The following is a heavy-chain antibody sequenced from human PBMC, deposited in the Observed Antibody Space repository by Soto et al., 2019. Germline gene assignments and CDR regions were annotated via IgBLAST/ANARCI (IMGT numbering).Heavy chain of an antibody. Sequence: EVQLVESGGGLVQPGGSLRLSCAASGFTFSNYWMYWVRQAPGKGLVWVSRVNTDGTDTTQEASVEGGFTISRDHAENTLYLQLKSPRAEYGAVYYCARGGLHPAMDVWGQGFTVTVSS. D-gene: IGHD2-21*01. J-gene: IGHJ6*02. CDR1: GFTFSNYW. CDR3: ARGGLHPAMDV. CDR2: VNTDGTDT. V-gene: IGHV3-74*03.